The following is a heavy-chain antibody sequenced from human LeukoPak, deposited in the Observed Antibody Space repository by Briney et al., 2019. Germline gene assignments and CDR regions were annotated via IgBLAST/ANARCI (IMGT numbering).Heavy chain of an antibody. V-gene: IGHV3-66*01. Sequence: GGSLRLSCAASGFTVSSNYMNWVRLAPGKGLEWDSVIYSGGTTYYADSVKGRCTISRDNSKNTLYLQMNSLRAEDTAVYYCARDQDSGYGDAFDIWGQGTMVTVSS. D-gene: IGHD5-12*01. CDR3: ARDQDSGYGDAFDI. CDR2: IYSGGTT. J-gene: IGHJ3*02. CDR1: GFTVSSNY.